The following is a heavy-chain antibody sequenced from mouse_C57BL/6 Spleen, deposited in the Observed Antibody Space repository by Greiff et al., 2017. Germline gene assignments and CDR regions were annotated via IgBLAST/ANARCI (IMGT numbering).Heavy chain of an antibody. D-gene: IGHD2-13*01. V-gene: IGHV1-52*01. CDR3: ARDDSGEFDV. CDR1: GYTFTSYW. J-gene: IGHJ1*03. CDR2: IDPSDSET. Sequence: QVQLQQPGAELVRPGSSVKLSCKASGYTFTSYWMHWVKQRPIQGLEWIGNIDPSDSETHYNQKFKDKATLTVDESSSTAYMQLSSLTSEDSAVYYCARDDSGEFDVWGTGTTVTVSS.